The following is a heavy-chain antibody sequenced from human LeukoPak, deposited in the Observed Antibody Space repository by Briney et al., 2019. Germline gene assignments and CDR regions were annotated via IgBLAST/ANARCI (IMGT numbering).Heavy chain of an antibody. CDR3: AKGLSTSYYSDFDY. J-gene: IGHJ4*02. Sequence: PGGSLRLSCVASGFTFRDSAMSWVRQAPGKGLEWVSLISFSGDNTYYTDSVKGRFTISRDNSKDTLYLQMNSLRAEDTAIYYCAKGLSTSYYSDFDYWGQGTLVTVSS. V-gene: IGHV3-23*01. CDR1: GFTFRDSA. CDR2: ISFSGDNT. D-gene: IGHD2-2*01.